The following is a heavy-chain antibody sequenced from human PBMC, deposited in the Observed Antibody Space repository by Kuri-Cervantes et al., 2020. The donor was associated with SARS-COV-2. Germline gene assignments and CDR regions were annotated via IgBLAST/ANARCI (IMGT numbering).Heavy chain of an antibody. D-gene: IGHD5-12*01. CDR3: ARDRGYGGLRYYFDY. Sequence: GGSLRLSCAASGFTFSSYEMNWVRQAPGKGLEWVAVIWHDGSNKYYADSVKGRFTISRDNSKNTLYLQMNSLRAEDTAVYYCARDRGYGGLRYYFDYWGQGTLVTVSS. V-gene: IGHV3-33*08. CDR2: IWHDGSNK. CDR1: GFTFSSYE. J-gene: IGHJ4*02.